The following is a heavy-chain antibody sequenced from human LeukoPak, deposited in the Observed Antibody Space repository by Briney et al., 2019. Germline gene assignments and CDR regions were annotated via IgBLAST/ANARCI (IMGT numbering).Heavy chain of an antibody. V-gene: IGHV3-23*01. CDR1: GFTFSNYA. CDR2: ISGSGGST. J-gene: IGHJ6*02. CDR3: AKDPENFWSGSTYYYYGMDV. D-gene: IGHD3-3*01. Sequence: PGGSLRLSCAASGFTFSNYAMSWVRQAPVKALEWVSAISGSGGSTYYADSVKGRFTISRDNSKNTLYLQMNSLRAEDTAVYYCAKDPENFWSGSTYYYYGMDVWGQGTTVTVSS.